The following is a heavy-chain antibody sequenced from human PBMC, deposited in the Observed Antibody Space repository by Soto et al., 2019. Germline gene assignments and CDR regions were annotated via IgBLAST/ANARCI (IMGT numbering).Heavy chain of an antibody. V-gene: IGHV4-39*01. CDR1: GGSISSSIYY. D-gene: IGHD6-13*01. J-gene: IGHJ4*02. CDR3: ARHGGIAAAGYFDY. Sequence: PSETLSLSCTVSGGSISSSIYYWVWIRQPPGKVLEWIGSIYYSGSTYYNPSLKSRVTISVDTSKNQFSLKLSSVTAADTAVYYCARHGGIAAAGYFDYWGQGTLVTVSS. CDR2: IYYSGST.